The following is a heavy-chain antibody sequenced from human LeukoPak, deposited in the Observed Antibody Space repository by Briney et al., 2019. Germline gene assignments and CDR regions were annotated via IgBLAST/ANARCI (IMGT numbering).Heavy chain of an antibody. J-gene: IGHJ3*02. CDR2: IRSKAYGGTT. Sequence: GGSLRLSCTASGFTFGDYAMSWFRQAPGKGLEWVGFIRSKAYGGTTEYAASVKGRFTISRDNSKNTLYLQMNSLRAEDTAVYYCAKVELYRWELRESDAFDIWGQGTMVTVSS. V-gene: IGHV3-49*03. D-gene: IGHD1-26*01. CDR3: AKVELYRWELRESDAFDI. CDR1: GFTFGDYA.